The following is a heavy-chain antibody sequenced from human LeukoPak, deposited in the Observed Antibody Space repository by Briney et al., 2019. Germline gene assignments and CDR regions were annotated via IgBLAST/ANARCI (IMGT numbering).Heavy chain of an antibody. CDR3: ARAPVTSCRGAFCYPFDI. D-gene: IGHD2-15*01. V-gene: IGHV3-23*01. J-gene: IGHJ4*02. CDR1: GFTFSSYA. Sequence: PGGSLRLSCAASGFTFSSYAMSGVRQAPGKGLEWVSATSSSDAGTYHAESVRGRSTISRDNSKNTLYLQMNSLRADDAAVYYCARAPVTSCRGAFCYPFDIWDQGTLVTVSS. CDR2: TSSSDAGT.